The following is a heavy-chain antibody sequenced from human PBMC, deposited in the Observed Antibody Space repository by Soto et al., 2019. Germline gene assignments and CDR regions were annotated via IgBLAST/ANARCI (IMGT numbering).Heavy chain of an antibody. CDR1: GFTFSSYG. V-gene: IGHV3-33*01. D-gene: IGHD3-16*01. CDR3: ERAVYSSDRYYVPRCYFDY. J-gene: IGHJ4*02. Sequence: QVQLVESGGGVVQPGRSLRLSCAASGFTFSSYGMHWVRQAPGKGLEWVAVIWYGGSNKYYADSVKGRFTISRDNSKNTLYLQMNSLRAEDTAVYYGERAVYSSDRYYVPRCYFDYWGQGTLVTVSS. CDR2: IWYGGSNK.